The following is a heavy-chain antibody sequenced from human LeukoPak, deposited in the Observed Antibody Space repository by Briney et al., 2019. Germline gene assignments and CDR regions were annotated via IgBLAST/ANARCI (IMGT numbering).Heavy chain of an antibody. D-gene: IGHD1-14*01. Sequence: GGSLRFSCAASGFTSRSYAMSWVRQAPGKGLEWVSAISGSGGSTYYADSVKGRFTISRDNSKNTLYLQMNSLRAGDTAVYYCAREVMDNLRFDYWGQGTLVTVSS. J-gene: IGHJ4*02. CDR2: ISGSGGST. CDR1: GFTSRSYA. V-gene: IGHV3-23*01. CDR3: AREVMDNLRFDY.